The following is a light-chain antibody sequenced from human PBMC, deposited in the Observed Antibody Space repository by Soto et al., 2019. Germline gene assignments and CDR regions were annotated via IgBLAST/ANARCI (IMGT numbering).Light chain of an antibody. V-gene: IGKV1-5*01. Sequence: DIQMTQSPSTLSASVGDRVTIACRASQNINSWLAWYQQKPGKAPKLLIYDASSLESGIPSRFSGSGSGTEFTLTISSLQPDDFATYYCQQYNGYPFTFGGGTQVAIK. CDR2: DAS. CDR1: QNINSW. CDR3: QQYNGYPFT. J-gene: IGKJ4*01.